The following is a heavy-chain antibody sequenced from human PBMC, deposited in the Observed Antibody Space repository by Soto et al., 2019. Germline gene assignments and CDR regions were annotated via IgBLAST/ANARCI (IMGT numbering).Heavy chain of an antibody. D-gene: IGHD6-13*01. Sequence: EVQLVQSGAEVKKPGESLRISGKGSGYSFTSDWIIWVRQMAGKGLEWMGTIDPSDSYTNYSPSFQGHVTSSGDKSISTAYLQWSSLETSDTAVYYCACSSSVDYWGQGTLVTVSS. CDR1: GYSFTSDW. CDR3: ACSSSVDY. V-gene: IGHV5-10-1*01. J-gene: IGHJ4*02. CDR2: IDPSDSYT.